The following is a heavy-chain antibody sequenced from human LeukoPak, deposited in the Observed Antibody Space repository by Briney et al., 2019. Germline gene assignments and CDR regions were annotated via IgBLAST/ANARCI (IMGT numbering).Heavy chain of an antibody. V-gene: IGHV3-13*04. CDR1: GFTFSSYD. J-gene: IGHJ3*02. D-gene: IGHD1-1*01. CDR3: ARELKFNDGFDALDI. Sequence: GGSLRLSCAASGFTFSSYDMHWVRQPTGKGLEWVSAIGTAGATYYPGSVKGRFTVSRENAENSLYLQMNSLGVGDTAVYYCARELKFNDGFDALDIWGQGTMVTVSS. CDR2: IGTAGAT.